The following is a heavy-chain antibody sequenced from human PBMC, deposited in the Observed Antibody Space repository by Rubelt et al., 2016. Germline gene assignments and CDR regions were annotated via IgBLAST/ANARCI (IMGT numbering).Heavy chain of an antibody. CDR2: IKQGGSEK. CDR3: VRETGSHFGSSTAVDS. Sequence: SRSGMHWVRQAPGKGLEWVANIKQGGSEKYYVDSVKGRFTISRDNARNLLNLQMNSLRVEDTAVYHCVRETGSHFGSSTAVDSWGQGTLVTVSS. J-gene: IGHJ4*02. CDR1: SRSG. D-gene: IGHD3-10*01. V-gene: IGHV3-7*01.